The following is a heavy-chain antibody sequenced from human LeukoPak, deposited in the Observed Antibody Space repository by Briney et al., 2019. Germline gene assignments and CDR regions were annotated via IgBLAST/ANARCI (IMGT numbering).Heavy chain of an antibody. J-gene: IGHJ6*03. CDR3: ARGQREIQLWLPYYYYYMDV. D-gene: IGHD5-18*01. CDR2: MNPNSGNT. Sequence: ASVKVSCKASGYTFTSYDINWVRQATGQGLEWMGWMNPNSGNTGYAQKFQGRVTITRNTSISTAYMELSSLRSEDTAVYYCARGQREIQLWLPYYYYYMDVWGKGTTVTVSS. CDR1: GYTFTSYD. V-gene: IGHV1-8*03.